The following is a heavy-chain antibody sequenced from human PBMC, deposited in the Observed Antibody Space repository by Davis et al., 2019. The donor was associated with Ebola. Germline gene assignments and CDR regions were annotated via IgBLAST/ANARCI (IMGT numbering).Heavy chain of an antibody. CDR1: GFTVSSNF. Sequence: GESLKISCAASGFTVSSNFMSWVRQAPGKGLEWISGINWNGGSSGYADSVKGRFTISRDNAKNSLYLQMNSLRAEDTAFYHCARVNAVTGYTRFDLWGQGTLVTVSS. CDR3: ARVNAVTGYTRFDL. D-gene: IGHD3-9*01. V-gene: IGHV3-20*01. J-gene: IGHJ5*02. CDR2: INWNGGSS.